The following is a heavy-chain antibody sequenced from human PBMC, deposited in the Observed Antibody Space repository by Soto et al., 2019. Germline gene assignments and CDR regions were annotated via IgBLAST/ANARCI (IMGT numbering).Heavy chain of an antibody. CDR2: ISYDGSNK. D-gene: IGHD6-19*01. V-gene: IGHV3-30*18. J-gene: IGHJ6*01. CDR3: AKISRPSSGWGYYYYYGMDV. Sequence: QVQLVESGGGVVQPGRSLRLSCAASGFTFSSYGMHWVRQAPGKGLEWVAVISYDGSNKYYADSVKGRFTISRDNSKNTLYLQMNSLRAEDTAVYYCAKISRPSSGWGYYYYYGMDVW. CDR1: GFTFSSYG.